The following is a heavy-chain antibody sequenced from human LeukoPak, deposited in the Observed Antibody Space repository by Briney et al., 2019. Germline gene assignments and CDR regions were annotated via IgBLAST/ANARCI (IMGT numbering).Heavy chain of an antibody. V-gene: IGHV4-34*01. J-gene: IGHJ4*02. CDR1: GGPFRGYY. Sequence: PSETLSLTCAVWGGPFRGYYWSWIREPPGKGLEWMGEINHSGSTNYNPALKSRGTIAVDTSKHQFSMKLCSVPAADTAVYNCARRSSGWYLGPIDYWGQGTLVTVSS. CDR3: ARRSSGWYLGPIDY. D-gene: IGHD6-19*01. CDR2: INHSGST.